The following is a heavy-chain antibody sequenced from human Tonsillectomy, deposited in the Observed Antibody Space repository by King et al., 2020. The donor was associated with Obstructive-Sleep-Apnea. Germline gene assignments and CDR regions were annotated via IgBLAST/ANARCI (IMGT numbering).Heavy chain of an antibody. CDR1: GFTFSSYT. J-gene: IGHJ4*02. CDR2: ISGRGVHT. V-gene: IGHV3-23*04. Sequence: VQLVESGGGLVQPGGSLRLSCAASGFTFSSYTMSWVRQAPGKGLEWVSGISGRGVHTYFADSVKGRFTISRDNSKDTLYLQMNSLRAEDTAVYYCAKAYLGEDYWGQGTRVTVSS. D-gene: IGHD3-16*01. CDR3: AKAYLGEDY.